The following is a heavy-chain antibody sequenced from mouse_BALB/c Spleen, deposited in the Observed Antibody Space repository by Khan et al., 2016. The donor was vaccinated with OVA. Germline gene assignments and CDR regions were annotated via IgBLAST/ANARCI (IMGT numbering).Heavy chain of an antibody. Sequence: EVQLQESGPELVKPGDSMKISCKASGYSFTDYTMNWVKQSHGKNLEWIGLINPYNGVSNYNQKFKGKATLTVDKSSSTAYMELLSLTSEDSAIYDCARSGYGGFAYWGQGTLVTVSA. CDR1: GYSFTDYT. CDR3: ARSGYGGFAY. J-gene: IGHJ3*01. V-gene: IGHV1-31*01. D-gene: IGHD1-2*01. CDR2: INPYNGVS.